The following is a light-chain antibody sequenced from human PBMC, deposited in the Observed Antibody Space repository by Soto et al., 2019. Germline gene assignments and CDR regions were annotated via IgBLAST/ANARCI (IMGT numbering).Light chain of an antibody. CDR3: SSYAGSNNYV. J-gene: IGLJ1*01. CDR2: EVT. V-gene: IGLV2-8*01. CDR1: STSVGGYNC. Sequence: QYVLTQPPSASGSPGQSVTISCTGTSTSVGGYNCVSWYQQHPGKAPKLMIYEVTKRPSGVPDRFSGSKSGNTASLTVSGLQGDDEADYYCSSYAGSNNYVFGTGTKLTVL.